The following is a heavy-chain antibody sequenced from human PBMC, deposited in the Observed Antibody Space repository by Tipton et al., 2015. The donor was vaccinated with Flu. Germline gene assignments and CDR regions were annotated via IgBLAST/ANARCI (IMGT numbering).Heavy chain of an antibody. CDR3: AGTRTAAVGASFDF. Sequence: QLVQSGAEVKEPGESLKISCKDSGHRFNNYWIGWARQMPGKGLEWMGIIDPGDSEARYSPSFQGQVTISVDKSIRLVYLQWASLKAPAPAIYYCAGTRTAAVGASFDFWGQGTPVSVSS. D-gene: IGHD2-2*01. J-gene: IGHJ4*02. V-gene: IGHV5-51*01. CDR1: GHRFNNYW. CDR2: IDPGDSEA.